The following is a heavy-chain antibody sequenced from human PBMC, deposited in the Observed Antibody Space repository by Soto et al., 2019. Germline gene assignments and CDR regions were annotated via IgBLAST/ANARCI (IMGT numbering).Heavy chain of an antibody. V-gene: IGHV3-74*01. CDR2: INSDGSST. J-gene: IGHJ6*02. D-gene: IGHD1-7*01. CDR3: ARDRGITGTTDYYYYGMDV. CDR1: GFTFSSYW. Sequence: EVQLVESGGGLVQPGGSLRLSCAASGFTFSSYWMHWVRQAPGKGLVWVSRINSDGSSTSYADSVKGRFTISRDNAKNTLYLQMNSLRAEDTSVYYCARDRGITGTTDYYYYGMDVWGQGTTVTVSS.